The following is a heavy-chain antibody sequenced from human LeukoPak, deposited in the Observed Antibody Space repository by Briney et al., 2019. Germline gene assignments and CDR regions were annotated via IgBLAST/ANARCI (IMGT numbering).Heavy chain of an antibody. CDR3: ARSRGYDFLYVPYYFDY. V-gene: IGHV1-18*01. CDR2: ISGYNGNT. J-gene: IGHJ4*02. Sequence: GASVKVSCKASAYTFTRYGISWVRQAPGQGLEWLGWISGYNGNTNYAPKFQGRVTMTTDTSTSTAYMELRSLRSDDTAVYYCARSRGYDFLYVPYYFDYWGQGTLVTVSS. CDR1: AYTFTRYG. D-gene: IGHD3-3*01.